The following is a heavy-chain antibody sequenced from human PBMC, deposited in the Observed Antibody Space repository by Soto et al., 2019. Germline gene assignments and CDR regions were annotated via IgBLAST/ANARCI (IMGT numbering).Heavy chain of an antibody. V-gene: IGHV1-18*01. CDR2: ISAYNGNT. CDR1: GYTFPSYG. CDR3: ARAVIVVVPAAMDWFDP. Sequence: ASVKVSCKASGYTFPSYGISWVRPAPGQGFEWMGWISAYNGNTNYAQKLQGRVTMTTDTSTSTAYMELRSLRSDDTAVYYCARAVIVVVPAAMDWFDPWGQGTLVTVSS. J-gene: IGHJ5*02. D-gene: IGHD2-2*01.